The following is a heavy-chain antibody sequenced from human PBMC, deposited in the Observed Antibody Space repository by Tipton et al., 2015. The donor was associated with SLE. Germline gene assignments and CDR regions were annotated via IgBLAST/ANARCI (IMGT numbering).Heavy chain of an antibody. Sequence: SLRLSCAVSGFSFSSYAMSWVRQAPGKGLEWLSDINMSGYTRHYADNVKGRFTNSRDNSNNRLFLQMNNLRVEDTATYYCVREMRLRRGYGGVRGTFDVWGQGTVVTVSS. V-gene: IGHV3-23*01. CDR2: INMSGYTR. J-gene: IGHJ3*01. D-gene: IGHD2-8*02. CDR3: VREMRLRRGYGGVRGTFDV. CDR1: GFSFSSYA.